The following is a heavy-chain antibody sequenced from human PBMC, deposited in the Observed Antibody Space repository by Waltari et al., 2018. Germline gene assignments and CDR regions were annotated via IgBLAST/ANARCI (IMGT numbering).Heavy chain of an antibody. J-gene: IGHJ6*02. V-gene: IGHV3-30*04. CDR3: ARGDYGMDV. CDR2: ISNDGSSI. CDR1: GFTFSGYN. Sequence: QMQLVESGGGVVQPGGSLSLSCAASGFTFSGYNRYWVRQAPGKGLEWVTLISNDGSSIHYADSVKARFFISRDNSKNALYLQLNSLRTDDTAVYYCARGDYGMDVWGQGTTVTVSS.